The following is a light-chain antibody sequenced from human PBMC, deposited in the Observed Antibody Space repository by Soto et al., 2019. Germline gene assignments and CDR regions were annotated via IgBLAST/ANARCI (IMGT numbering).Light chain of an antibody. Sequence: QSVLTQPASVSGSPGQSITTSCTGTSSDVGGYNFVSWYQHHPYKVPKLMIYDVITRPSGVSYRFSGSKSDNTASLTISGLQAEDEADYYCSSYTSSSTPVVFGGGTQLTVL. CDR3: SSYTSSSTPVV. CDR1: SSDVGGYNF. J-gene: IGLJ2*01. CDR2: DVI. V-gene: IGLV2-14*03.